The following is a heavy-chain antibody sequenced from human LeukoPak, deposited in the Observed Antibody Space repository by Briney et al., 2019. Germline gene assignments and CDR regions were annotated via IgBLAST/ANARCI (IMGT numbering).Heavy chain of an antibody. V-gene: IGHV3-21*01. CDR2: VTHSSTYI. CDR3: ARGNDILTA. D-gene: IGHD3-9*01. J-gene: IGHJ4*02. CDR1: GFIFTTYT. Sequence: GGSLRLSCAASGFIFTTYTMNWVRRAPGKGLEWVSSVTHSSTYIFYAGSVKGRFTISRDNAKNSVYLQMNSLRAEDTAVYYCARGNDILTAWGQGTLVTVSS.